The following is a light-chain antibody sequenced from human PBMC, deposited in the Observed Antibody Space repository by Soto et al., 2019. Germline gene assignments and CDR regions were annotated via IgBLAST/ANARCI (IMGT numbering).Light chain of an antibody. V-gene: IGLV1-51*02. Sequence: QSVLTQPPSVSAAPGQKVTISCSGSSSNIGNNYVSCYQQLPGTAPKLLMYEDRKRPSGIPDRFSGSKSGTSATLGITGLRDGDEADYYCATWDGTLRVVAFGGGTKLTLL. CDR2: EDR. CDR1: SSNIGNNY. J-gene: IGLJ3*02. CDR3: ATWDGTLRVVA.